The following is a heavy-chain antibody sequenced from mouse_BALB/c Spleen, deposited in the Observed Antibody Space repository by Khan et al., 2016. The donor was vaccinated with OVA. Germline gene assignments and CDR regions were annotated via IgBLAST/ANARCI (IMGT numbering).Heavy chain of an antibody. CDR1: GYTFTSYW. V-gene: IGHV1S41*01. CDR2: IAPGSSNV. J-gene: IGHJ4*01. D-gene: IGHD1-1*01. Sequence: DLVKPGASVKLSCKASGYTFTSYWINWIKQRPGQGLEWIGRIAPGSSNVYYNVLFRGKATLTVDTSSSTAYIQLDILSSEDSAIYFCASENYYYRSCYTMDYWGQGTSVTVSS. CDR3: ASENYYYRSCYTMDY.